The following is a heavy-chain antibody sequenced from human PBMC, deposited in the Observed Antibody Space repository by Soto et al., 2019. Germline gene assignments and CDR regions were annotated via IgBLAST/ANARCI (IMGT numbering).Heavy chain of an antibody. CDR1: GFTFSSYW. CDR3: TREGDGSCFFSDF. D-gene: IGHD3-22*01. V-gene: IGHV3-48*01. CDR2: ISGRSNTI. Sequence: GGSLRLSCAASGFTFSSYWMSWVRQAPGKGLEWVSFISGRSNTIYYADSVKGRFTISRDNAKNSLYLLMNSLRAEDTAVYYCTREGDGSCFFSDFWGQGAWSPSPQ. J-gene: IGHJ4*02.